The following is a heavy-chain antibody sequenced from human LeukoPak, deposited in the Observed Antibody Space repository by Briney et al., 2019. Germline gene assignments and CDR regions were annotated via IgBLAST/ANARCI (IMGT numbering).Heavy chain of an antibody. CDR1: GDTFSSYA. V-gene: IGHV1-69*05. J-gene: IGHJ3*02. CDR2: IIPIFGTA. Sequence: SVKVSCKASGDTFSSYAISWVRQATGQGLEWMGGIIPIFGTANYAQKFQGRVTITTDESTSTAYMELSSLRSEDTAVYYCARDRGYYYDSSGRDAFDIWGQGTMVTVSS. D-gene: IGHD3-22*01. CDR3: ARDRGYYYDSSGRDAFDI.